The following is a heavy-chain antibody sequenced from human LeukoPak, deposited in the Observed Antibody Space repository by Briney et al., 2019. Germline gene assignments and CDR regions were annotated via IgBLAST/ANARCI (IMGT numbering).Heavy chain of an antibody. CDR2: ISGNGGST. D-gene: IGHD3-3*01. Sequence: GGSLRLSCAASGFTFSSYAMSWVRQAPGKGLEWVSAISGNGGSTYYADSVKGRFTISRDNSKNTLYLQMNSLRAEDTAVYYCAKDGSPKRITIFGVVIRNWFDPWGQGTLVTVSS. V-gene: IGHV3-23*01. CDR3: AKDGSPKRITIFGVVIRNWFDP. J-gene: IGHJ5*02. CDR1: GFTFSSYA.